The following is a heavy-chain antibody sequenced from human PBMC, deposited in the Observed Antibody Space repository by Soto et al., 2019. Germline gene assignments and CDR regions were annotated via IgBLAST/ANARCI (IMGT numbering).Heavy chain of an antibody. D-gene: IGHD3-22*01. CDR3: ARNYDSRGPDAFDI. J-gene: IGHJ3*02. V-gene: IGHV3-30-3*01. CDR1: GFTFSSYA. Sequence: HPGGSLRLSCAASGFTFSSYAMHWVRQAPGKGLEWVAVISYDGSNKYYADSVKGRFTISRDNSKNTLYLQMNSLRAEDTAVYYCARNYDSRGPDAFDIWGQATMVTGSS. CDR2: ISYDGSNK.